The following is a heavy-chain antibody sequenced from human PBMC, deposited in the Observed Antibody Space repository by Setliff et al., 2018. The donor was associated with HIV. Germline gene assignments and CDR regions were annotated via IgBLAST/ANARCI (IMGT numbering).Heavy chain of an antibody. Sequence: GSLRLSCAASGFTFNNYWIVWVRQAPGKGLEWVANINQDGSHKYYVDSVKGRFTISRDNAVNSLYLQMHSLRAEDTAIYFCAKDRGDYDPRRYDAWGQGSLVTVSS. CDR2: INQDGSHK. CDR3: AKDRGDYDPRRYDA. V-gene: IGHV3-7*03. J-gene: IGHJ5*02. D-gene: IGHD4-17*01. CDR1: GFTFNNYW.